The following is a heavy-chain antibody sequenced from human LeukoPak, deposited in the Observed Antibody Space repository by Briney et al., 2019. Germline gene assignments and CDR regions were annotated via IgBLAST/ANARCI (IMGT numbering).Heavy chain of an antibody. Sequence: PRRSLSPSPALSGFTPSSYAMSWVPQAPGNRLESVSAISGSGGSTYYADSVKGRFTISRDNSKSTLYLQMNSLRAEDTAVYYCAKSRDGYKPYDYWGQGTLVTVSS. J-gene: IGHJ4*02. CDR2: ISGSGGST. CDR1: GFTPSSYA. CDR3: AKSRDGYKPYDY. V-gene: IGHV3-23*01. D-gene: IGHD5-24*01.